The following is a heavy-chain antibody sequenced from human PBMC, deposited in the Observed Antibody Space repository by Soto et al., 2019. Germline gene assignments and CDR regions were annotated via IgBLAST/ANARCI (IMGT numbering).Heavy chain of an antibody. CDR1: GFTFSSYS. CDR2: ISSSSSYI. Sequence: EVQLVESGGGLVKPGGSLRLSCAASGFTFSSYSMNWVRQAPGKGLEWVSSISSSSSYIYYADSVKGRFTISRDNAKNSLYLQMNSLRSEDTAVYYCATQSSRYSGYDWGQGTLVTVSS. CDR3: ATQSSRYSGYD. J-gene: IGHJ4*02. V-gene: IGHV3-21*01. D-gene: IGHD5-12*01.